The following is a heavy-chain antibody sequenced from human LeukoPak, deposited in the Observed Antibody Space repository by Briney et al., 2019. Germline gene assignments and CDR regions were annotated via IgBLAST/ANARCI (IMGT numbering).Heavy chain of an antibody. V-gene: IGHV3-30*02. Sequence: GGSLRLSCAASGFTFSSYVMHWVRQAPGKGLEWVAFIRYDGSYKYYSDSVKGRFTISRDNSKNTLYLQMNSLRAEDTAVYYCAREIYGDSTGGRFHHWGQGTLVTVSS. CDR3: AREIYGDSTGGRFHH. CDR1: GFTFSSYV. D-gene: IGHD4-17*01. J-gene: IGHJ1*01. CDR2: IRYDGSYK.